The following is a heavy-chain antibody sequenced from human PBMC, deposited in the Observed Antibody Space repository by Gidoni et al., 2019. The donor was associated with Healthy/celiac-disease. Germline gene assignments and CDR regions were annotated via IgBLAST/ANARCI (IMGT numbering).Heavy chain of an antibody. D-gene: IGHD2-21*02. CDR2: IRSKANSYAT. CDR1: GVTFSGSA. J-gene: IGHJ6*02. CDR3: LTLLFDYYYGMAV. Sequence: EVKLVESGGGLVQRGGSLKLSCAASGVTFSGSAMHWVRQASGKGLEWVGRIRSKANSYATAYAASVTGRFPISRDDSKNTAYLQMNSLKTEDTAVYYCLTLLFDYYYGMAVWGQGTTVTVSS. V-gene: IGHV3-73*02.